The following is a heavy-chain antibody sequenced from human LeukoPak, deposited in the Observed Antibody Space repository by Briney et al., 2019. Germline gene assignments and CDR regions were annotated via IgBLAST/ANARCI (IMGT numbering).Heavy chain of an antibody. CDR2: ISSSSSYI. V-gene: IGHV3-21*01. D-gene: IGHD3-10*01. CDR1: GFTFSSYS. CDR3: ADFQGEGSRFPD. Sequence: GGSLRLSCAASGFTFSSYSMNWVRQAPGKGLEWVSSISSSSSYIYYADSVKGRVTISRDNAKNSLYLQMNSLTAEDTAVYSCADFQGEGSRFPDWGQGTLVTVSS. J-gene: IGHJ4*02.